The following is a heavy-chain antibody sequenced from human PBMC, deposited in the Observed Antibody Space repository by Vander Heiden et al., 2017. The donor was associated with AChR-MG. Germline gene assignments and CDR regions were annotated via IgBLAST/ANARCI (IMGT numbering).Heavy chain of an antibody. CDR3: ARDGLTTVTTIPYWYFDL. CDR1: GFTVSCNY. Sequence: EVQLVESGGGLIQPGGSLRLSCAASGFTVSCNYMSWVRQAPGKGLEWVSVIYSGGSTYYADSVKGRFTISRDNSKNTLYLQMNSLRAEDTAVYYCARDGLTTVTTIPYWYFDLWGRGTLVTVSS. V-gene: IGHV3-53*01. J-gene: IGHJ2*01. CDR2: IYSGGST. D-gene: IGHD4-17*01.